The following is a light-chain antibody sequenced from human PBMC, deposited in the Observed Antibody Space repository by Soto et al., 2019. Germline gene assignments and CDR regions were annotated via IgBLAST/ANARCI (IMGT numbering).Light chain of an antibody. Sequence: EIVLTQSPGTLSLSPGERATLSCRASQSVYNTYLAWYQQKPGQAPRLLIYGASTRATGIPARFSGSGSGTEFTLTISSLQSEDFAVYYCQQYNNWPRTFGQGTKVEIK. CDR3: QQYNNWPRT. CDR2: GAS. V-gene: IGKV3-15*01. CDR1: QSVYNTY. J-gene: IGKJ1*01.